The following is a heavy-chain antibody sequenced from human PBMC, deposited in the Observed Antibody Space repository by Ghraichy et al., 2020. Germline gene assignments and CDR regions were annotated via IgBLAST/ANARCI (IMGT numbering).Heavy chain of an antibody. V-gene: IGHV6-1*01. J-gene: IGHJ4*02. D-gene: IGHD1-26*01. CDR1: GDSVSSSSAA. Sequence: SQTLSLTCAISGDSVSSSSAAWNWIRQTPSRGLEWLGRTYYRSKWYFDYGVSVKSRITINPDTTKNQFSLQLNSVTPEDTAVYYCARDLVGGGGFDYWGQGTLVTVSS. CDR3: ARDLVGGGGFDY. CDR2: TYYRSKWYF.